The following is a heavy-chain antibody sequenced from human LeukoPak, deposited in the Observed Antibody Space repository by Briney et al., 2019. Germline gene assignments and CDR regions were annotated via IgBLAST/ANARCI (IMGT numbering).Heavy chain of an antibody. CDR3: ARGTRHYVWGSYRSYYFDY. Sequence: NPSETLSLTCAVYGGSFSGYYWSWIRQPPGKGLEWIGEINHSGSTNYNPSLKSRVTISVDTSKNQFSLKLSSVTAADTAVYYCARGTRHYVWGSYRSYYFDYWGQETLVTVSS. D-gene: IGHD3-16*02. CDR2: INHSGST. J-gene: IGHJ4*02. CDR1: GGSFSGYY. V-gene: IGHV4-34*01.